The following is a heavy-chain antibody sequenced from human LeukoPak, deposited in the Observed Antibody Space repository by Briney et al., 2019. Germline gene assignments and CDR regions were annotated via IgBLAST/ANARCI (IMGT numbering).Heavy chain of an antibody. D-gene: IGHD2-2*01. J-gene: IGHJ3*02. CDR1: GYSFTSYW. V-gene: IGHV5-51*01. CDR2: IYPGDSDT. CDR3: ARVVPAQEQTPDAFDI. Sequence: GESLKISCKGSGYSFTSYWIGWVRQMPGKGLEWMGIIYPGDSDTRYSPSFQGQVTISADKSISTAYLQWSSLKASDTTMYYCARVVPAQEQTPDAFDIWGQGTMVTVSS.